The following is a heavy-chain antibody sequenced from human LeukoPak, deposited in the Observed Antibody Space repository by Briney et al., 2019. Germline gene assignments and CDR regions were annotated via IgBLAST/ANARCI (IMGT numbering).Heavy chain of an antibody. J-gene: IGHJ1*01. D-gene: IGHD2-15*01. CDR2: ITHNGST. CDR3: ARGFCRGESCYSGEYFQH. Sequence: SETLSLTCGVHGESLDDYYWSWIRQSPGKGLEWIGEITHNGSTTFNPSLESRLTISVDTSKNQFSLKLTSVTAADASVYFCARGFCRGESCYSGEYFQHWGQGTLVTVSS. V-gene: IGHV4-34*01. CDR1: GESLDDYY.